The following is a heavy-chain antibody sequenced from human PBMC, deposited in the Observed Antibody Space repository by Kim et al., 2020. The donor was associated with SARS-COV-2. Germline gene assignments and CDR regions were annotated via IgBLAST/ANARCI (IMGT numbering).Heavy chain of an antibody. CDR1: GHFFTRDS. Sequence: ASVKVSCKTSGHFFTRDSIHWVRQAPGQGLEWMGGIDCGNGNTIHSQKFQGRVTFTTDTSASTAYMELSFLRSEDSAGYYCLGGFYFDYWGQGTLVTVSS. CDR2: IDCGNGNT. D-gene: IGHD3-16*01. J-gene: IGHJ4*02. CDR3: LGGFYFDY. V-gene: IGHV1-3*01.